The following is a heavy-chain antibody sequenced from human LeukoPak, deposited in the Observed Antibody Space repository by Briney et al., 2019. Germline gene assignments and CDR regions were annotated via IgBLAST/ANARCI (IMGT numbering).Heavy chain of an antibody. CDR3: ARAHCSSTSCYLDYYDSSGYYYPGAFDI. Sequence: SVKVSCKASGGTFSSYAISWVRQAPGQGLEWMGGIIPIFGTANYAQKFQGRVTITADESTSTAYMELSSLRSEDAAVYYCARAHCSSTSCYLDYYDSSGYYYPGAFDIWGQGTMVTVSS. J-gene: IGHJ3*02. D-gene: IGHD3-22*01. CDR2: IIPIFGTA. V-gene: IGHV1-69*13. CDR1: GGTFSSYA.